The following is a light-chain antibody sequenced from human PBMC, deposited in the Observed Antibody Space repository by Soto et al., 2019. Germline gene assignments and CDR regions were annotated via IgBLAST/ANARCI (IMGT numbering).Light chain of an antibody. V-gene: IGLV2-8*01. CDR3: SSYAGSSARVV. CDR1: SSDVGGYNL. Sequence: QSALTQPPSASGSPGQSVTISCTGTSSDVGGYNLVSWYQHCPDKAPKLIIYEGTKRPSEISDRFSGSESDTTASLIISGLQPEDEADYYCSSYAGSSARVVFGGGTKLTVL. CDR2: EGT. J-gene: IGLJ2*01.